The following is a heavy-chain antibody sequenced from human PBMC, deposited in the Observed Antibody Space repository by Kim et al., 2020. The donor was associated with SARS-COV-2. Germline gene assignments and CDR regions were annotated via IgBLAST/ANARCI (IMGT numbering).Heavy chain of an antibody. Sequence: SETLSLTCTVSGGSISSSSYYWGWIRQPPGKGLEWIGSIYYSGSTYYNPSLKSRVTISVDTSKNQFSLKLSSVTAADTAVYYCARQGIAAAGTVPFDYLG. CDR1: GGSISSSSYY. D-gene: IGHD6-13*01. J-gene: IGHJ4*01. V-gene: IGHV4-39*01. CDR3: ARQGIAAAGTVPFDY. CDR2: IYYSGST.